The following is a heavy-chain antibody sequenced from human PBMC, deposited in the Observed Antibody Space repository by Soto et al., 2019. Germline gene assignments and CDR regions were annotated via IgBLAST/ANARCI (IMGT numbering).Heavy chain of an antibody. CDR1: GGSISFDHCH. J-gene: IGHJ6*02. Sequence: PSETLSLTCTVSGGSISFDHCHWTWIRQPPGKGLEWIGYVHYSGSVLYNPSLQSRVSISVDTSKNQFSLKLSSVTAAGTAVYFCAREDDGGDRDYYGLDVWGQGTTVTVSS. CDR3: AREDDGGDRDYYGLDV. D-gene: IGHD2-21*02. CDR2: VHYSGSV. V-gene: IGHV4-30-4*01.